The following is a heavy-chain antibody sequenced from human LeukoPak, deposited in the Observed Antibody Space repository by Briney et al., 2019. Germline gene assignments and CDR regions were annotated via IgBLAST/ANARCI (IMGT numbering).Heavy chain of an antibody. V-gene: IGHV3-21*01. D-gene: IGHD5-18*01. CDR3: ARLMNMRGYSYGLVDY. CDR2: ISSSGSYI. CDR1: GFTFSSYS. Sequence: GGSLRLSCAASGFTFSSYSMNWVRQAPGKGLEWVSSISSSGSYIYYADPVKGRLTISRDNAKNSLYLQMNSLRAEDTAVYYCARLMNMRGYSYGLVDYWGQGTLVTVSS. J-gene: IGHJ4*02.